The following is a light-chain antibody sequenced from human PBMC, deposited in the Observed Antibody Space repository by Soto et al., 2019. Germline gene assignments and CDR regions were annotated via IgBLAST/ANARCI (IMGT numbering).Light chain of an antibody. CDR2: AAS. CDR1: QAISSY. V-gene: IGKV1-9*01. Sequence: DIQLTQSPSFLSASVGDRVSITCRASQAISSYLGWYQQKPGKAPKLLIYAASTLQSGVPSRFSGSGSGTEFTLTISSLQPEDFATYYCQHLKSYPFGQGTKLEIK. J-gene: IGKJ2*01. CDR3: QHLKSYP.